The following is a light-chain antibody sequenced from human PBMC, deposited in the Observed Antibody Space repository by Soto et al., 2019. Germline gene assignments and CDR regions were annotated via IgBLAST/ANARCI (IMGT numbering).Light chain of an antibody. J-gene: IGKJ1*01. CDR2: GAA. CDR1: QSVKSN. V-gene: IGKV3-15*01. CDR3: QEYNTWPWT. Sequence: ETVMTHSPATLSVSPGERLTLSCRPRQSVKSNLAWYQQRLGQAPRVLIYGAATRATGIPDRFSGSGSGTEFILTISSLQSEDFAVYYCQEYNTWPWTFGQGTKVDIK.